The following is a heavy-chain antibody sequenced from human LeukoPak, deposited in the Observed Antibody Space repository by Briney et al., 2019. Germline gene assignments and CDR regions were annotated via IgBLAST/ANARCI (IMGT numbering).Heavy chain of an antibody. J-gene: IGHJ6*02. CDR2: IYYSGST. D-gene: IGHD3-16*01. CDR1: GGSISSSSYY. Sequence: PSETLSLTCTVSGGSISSSSYYWGWIRQPPGKGLEWIGSIYYSGSTYYNPSLKSRVTISVDTSKNQFSLKLSSVTAADTAVYYCARHPLFGCPLCYYYGMDVWGQGTTVTVSS. V-gene: IGHV4-39*01. CDR3: ARHPLFGCPLCYYYGMDV.